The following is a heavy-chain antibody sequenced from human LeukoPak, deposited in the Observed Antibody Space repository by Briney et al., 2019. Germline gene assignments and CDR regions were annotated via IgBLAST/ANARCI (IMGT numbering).Heavy chain of an antibody. V-gene: IGHV1-8*01. Sequence: ASVKVSCKASGYTFTSYDINWVRQATGQGLEWMGWVNPDSGNTGSAQKFQGRLTMTRNTSISTAYMELSSLRSEDTAVYYCARDLSGYAFDIRGQGTMVTVSS. J-gene: IGHJ3*02. D-gene: IGHD3-10*01. CDR2: VNPDSGNT. CDR1: GYTFTSYD. CDR3: ARDLSGYAFDI.